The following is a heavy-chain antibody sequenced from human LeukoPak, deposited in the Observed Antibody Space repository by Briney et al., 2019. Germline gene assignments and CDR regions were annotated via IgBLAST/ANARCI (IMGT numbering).Heavy chain of an antibody. Sequence: GGSLRLSCAASGFIFSNYGMSWVRQAPGKGLEWVSGISGSGDSTYYADSVKGQFTISRDNSKNTLYLQMNSLRAEDTAVYYCAKARYCSSTSCYIYGFDPWGQGTLVTVSS. D-gene: IGHD2-2*02. J-gene: IGHJ5*02. CDR1: GFIFSNYG. CDR3: AKARYCSSTSCYIYGFDP. V-gene: IGHV3-23*01. CDR2: ISGSGDST.